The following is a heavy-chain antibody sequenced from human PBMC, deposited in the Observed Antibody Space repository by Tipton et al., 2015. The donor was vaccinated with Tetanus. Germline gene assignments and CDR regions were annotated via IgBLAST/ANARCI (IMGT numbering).Heavy chain of an antibody. Sequence: TLSLTCTVSGASINAGGYLWTWFRQPPGKRLEWIGFVSSSGNSNYSPSLTGRVSMSLDTSKQQFSLSLTSATAADTAVYYCARGWSECSSWSCSPFDSWGQGTLVTVSS. CDR1: GASINAGGYL. CDR2: VSSSGNS. D-gene: IGHD2-2*01. J-gene: IGHJ4*02. CDR3: ARGWSECSSWSCSPFDS. V-gene: IGHV4-61*08.